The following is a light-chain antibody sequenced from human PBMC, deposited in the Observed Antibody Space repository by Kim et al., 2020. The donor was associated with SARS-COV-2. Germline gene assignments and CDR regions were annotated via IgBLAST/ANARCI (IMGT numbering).Light chain of an antibody. CDR3: QQVNTYPIT. Sequence: DIQLTQSPSFLSASVGDRVTITCRASQDISSYLAWYQQKPGTAPNLLIYATSTLHSGVPSRFSGSGSGTDFTLTISSVQPEDFATYYCQQVNTYPITFGQGKRLEIK. CDR2: ATS. CDR1: QDISSY. J-gene: IGKJ5*01. V-gene: IGKV1-9*01.